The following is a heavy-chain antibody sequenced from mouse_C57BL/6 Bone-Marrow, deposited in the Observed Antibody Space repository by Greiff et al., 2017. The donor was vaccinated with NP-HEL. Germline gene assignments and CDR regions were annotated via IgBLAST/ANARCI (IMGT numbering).Heavy chain of an antibody. CDR2: INPYNGGT. V-gene: IGHV1-19*01. CDR1: GYTFTDYY. J-gene: IGHJ2*01. Sequence: VQLKESGPVLVKPGASVKMSCKASGYTFTDYYMNWVKQSHGKSLEWIGVINPYNGGTSYNQKFKGKATLTVDKSSSTAYMELNSLTSEDSAVYYCARSLSYYYGAYWGQGTTLTVSS. CDR3: ARSLSYYYGAY. D-gene: IGHD1-1*01.